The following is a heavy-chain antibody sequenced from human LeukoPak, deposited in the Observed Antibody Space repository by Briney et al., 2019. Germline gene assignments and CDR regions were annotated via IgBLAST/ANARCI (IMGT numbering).Heavy chain of an antibody. V-gene: IGHV2-5*02. CDR3: ALARTASVRGYYFDF. CDR2: IYWDDDR. D-gene: IGHD3-10*02. CDR1: GFSFAARAVG. J-gene: IGHJ4*02. Sequence: SGPTLVNPTQTLTLTCTFSGFSFAARAVGVGWIRQPPGKALEWLSLIYWDDDRRYSPSLKSRLTITKDTSKNQVVLRMTNMDTEDTGTYYCALARTASVRGYYFDFWGQGTLITVSS.